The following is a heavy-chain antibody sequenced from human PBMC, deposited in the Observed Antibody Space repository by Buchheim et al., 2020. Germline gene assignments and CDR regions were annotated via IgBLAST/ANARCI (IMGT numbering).Heavy chain of an antibody. D-gene: IGHD3-3*01. J-gene: IGHJ6*02. Sequence: QVQLQESGPGLVKPSETLSLTCTVSGGSISSYYWSWIRQPPGNGLEWIGYIYYSGSTNYNPSLKSRVTISVDTSKNQFSLKLRSVTAADTAVYYCASGDYDFWSGYYTGYYYGMDVWGQGTT. V-gene: IGHV4-59*01. CDR1: GGSISSYY. CDR3: ASGDYDFWSGYYTGYYYGMDV. CDR2: IYYSGST.